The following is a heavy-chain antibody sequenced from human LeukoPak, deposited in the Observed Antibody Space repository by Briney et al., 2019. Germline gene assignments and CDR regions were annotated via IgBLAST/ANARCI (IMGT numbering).Heavy chain of an antibody. CDR2: ISRSGGST. CDR1: GFTFNNYA. J-gene: IGHJ4*02. Sequence: GGSLRLSCAASGFTFNNYAMTWVRQASGKGLEWVSAISRSGGSTYYADSVKGRFTISKDNSKTTLYLQMNSLRAEDTAVYYCASASGWYYFDYWGQGTLVTVSS. D-gene: IGHD2-15*01. V-gene: IGHV3-23*01. CDR3: ASASGWYYFDY.